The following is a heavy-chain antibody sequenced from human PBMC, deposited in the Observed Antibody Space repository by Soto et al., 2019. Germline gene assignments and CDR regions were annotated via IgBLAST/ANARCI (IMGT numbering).Heavy chain of an antibody. CDR1: GGSISSYF. J-gene: IGHJ4*02. CDR2: MYTSGIT. Sequence: ASETLSLTCSVSGGSISSYFWSWIRQPAGKGLEWIGRMYTSGITNYNPSLKSRVIMSVDTSKNQFSLKLSSVTAADTALYYCARESGSYRLLDYWGPGTLVTVSS. D-gene: IGHD3-10*01. V-gene: IGHV4-4*07. CDR3: ARESGSYRLLDY.